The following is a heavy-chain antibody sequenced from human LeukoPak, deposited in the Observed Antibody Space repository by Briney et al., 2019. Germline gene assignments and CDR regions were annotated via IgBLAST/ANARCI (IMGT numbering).Heavy chain of an antibody. V-gene: IGHV4-30-2*01. CDR1: GGSISSGGYS. J-gene: IGHJ3*02. CDR2: IYHSGST. Sequence: SETLSLTCAVSGGSISSGGYSWSWIRQPPGKGLEWIGYIYHSGSTYYNPSLKSRVTISVDRSKNQFSLKLSSVTAADTAVYYCARESGARTTFDIWGQGTMVTVSS. D-gene: IGHD1-1*01. CDR3: ARESGARTTFDI.